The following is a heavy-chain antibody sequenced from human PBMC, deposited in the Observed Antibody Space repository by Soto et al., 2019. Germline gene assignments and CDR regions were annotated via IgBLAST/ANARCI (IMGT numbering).Heavy chain of an antibody. CDR3: AKDLRMTTVTAAPGADY. J-gene: IGHJ4*02. V-gene: IGHV3-23*01. D-gene: IGHD4-17*01. CDR1: GFTFSNYA. CDR2: IDVSGSST. Sequence: GGSLRLSCAASGFTFSNYAMSWVRQAPGKGLEWVSGIDVSGSSTYYADSVKGRFTISRDNSKNTLFLQMNGLRAEDTALYYCAKDLRMTTVTAAPGADYWGQGTLVTVSS.